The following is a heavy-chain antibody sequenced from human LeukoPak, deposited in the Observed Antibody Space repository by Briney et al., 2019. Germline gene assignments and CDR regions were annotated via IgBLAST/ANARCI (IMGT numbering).Heavy chain of an antibody. CDR2: ISGSADNT. CDR3: AKQGFGC. Sequence: GGSLRLSCTASGFTLSSYAMSWVRQAPGEGLEWVSTISGSADNTNYAEAVKGRFTISRDNSKNTMYLQMTSLRAEDTAVYYCAKQGFGCWGQGTLVTVSS. CDR1: GFTLSSYA. V-gene: IGHV3-23*01. J-gene: IGHJ4*02.